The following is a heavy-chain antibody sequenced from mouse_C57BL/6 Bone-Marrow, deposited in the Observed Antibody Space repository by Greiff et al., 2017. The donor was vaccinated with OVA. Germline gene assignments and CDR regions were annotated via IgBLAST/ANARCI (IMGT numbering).Heavy chain of an antibody. CDR2: IRSKSNNYAT. V-gene: IGHV10-1*01. CDR1: GFSFNTYA. D-gene: IGHD1-1*01. Sequence: DVHLVESGGGLVQPKGSLKLSCAASGFSFNTYAMNWVRQAPGKGLEWVARIRSKSNNYATYYADSVKDRFTISRDDSESMLYLQMNNLKTEDTAMYYCVVTTEAMDYWGQGTSATVSS. CDR3: VVTTEAMDY. J-gene: IGHJ4*01.